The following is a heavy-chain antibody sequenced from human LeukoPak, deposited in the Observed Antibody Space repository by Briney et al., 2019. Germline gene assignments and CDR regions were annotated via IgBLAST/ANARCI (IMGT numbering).Heavy chain of an antibody. J-gene: IGHJ3*02. CDR3: ARGLHAFDI. Sequence: PGGSLRLSCAASGSTFSSYRMSWVRQAPGKGLEWVANIKQDGSEKYYVDSVKGRFTISRDNAKNSLYLQMNSLRAEDTAVYYCARGLHAFDIWGQGTMVTVSS. V-gene: IGHV3-7*01. CDR1: GSTFSSYR. CDR2: IKQDGSEK.